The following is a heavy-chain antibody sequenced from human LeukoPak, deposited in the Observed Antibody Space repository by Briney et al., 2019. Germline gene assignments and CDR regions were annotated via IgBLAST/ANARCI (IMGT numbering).Heavy chain of an antibody. CDR1: GGSISSYY. Sequence: SETLSLTCTVSGGSISSYYWSWIRQPPGKGLEWIGYIYYSGSTNYNPSLKSRVTISVDTSKNQFSLKLSSVTAADTAVYYCARHGNWNPRGFDYWGQGTLVTVSS. D-gene: IGHD1-20*01. CDR3: ARHGNWNPRGFDY. V-gene: IGHV4-59*08. CDR2: IYYSGST. J-gene: IGHJ4*02.